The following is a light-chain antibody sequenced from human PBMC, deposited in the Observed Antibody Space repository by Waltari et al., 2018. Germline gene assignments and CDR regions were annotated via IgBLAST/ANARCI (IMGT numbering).Light chain of an antibody. V-gene: IGLV1-47*01. Sequence: QSVLTQPPSASGTPGQRVTISCSGSSSNIGSNYVYWYQQLPGPAPKPLIYRNNQRPSGVPDRFSGSKSGTSASLAISGLRSEDEADYYCAAWDDSLSGFYVFGTGTKVTVL. J-gene: IGLJ1*01. CDR1: SSNIGSNY. CDR3: AAWDDSLSGFYV. CDR2: RNN.